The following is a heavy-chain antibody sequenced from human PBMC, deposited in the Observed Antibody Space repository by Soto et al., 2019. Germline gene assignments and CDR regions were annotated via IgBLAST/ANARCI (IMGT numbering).Heavy chain of an antibody. V-gene: IGHV1-3*01. CDR1: GYTFTSYA. CDR2: INAGNGNT. Sequence: ASVNVSCKASGYTFTSYAMHWVRQAPGQRLELMGWINAGNGNTKYSQKFQGRVTITRXXXXXXAXIXLXSXRSEXTAVYYCARREILLACYGMDVWGQGTTVTVSS. D-gene: IGHD1-26*01. CDR3: ARREILLACYGMDV. J-gene: IGHJ6*02.